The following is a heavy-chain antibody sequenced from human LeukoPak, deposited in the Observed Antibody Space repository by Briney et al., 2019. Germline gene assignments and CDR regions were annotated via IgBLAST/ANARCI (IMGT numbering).Heavy chain of an antibody. Sequence: GGSLRLSCAASGFTFSSYAMSWVRQAPGKGLEWVSAISGSGGSTYYADSVKGRFTISRDNSKNTLYLQMNSLRAEDTAVYYCAKAPRMDIVIVGWFDPWGQGTLVTVSS. CDR2: ISGSGGST. J-gene: IGHJ5*02. D-gene: IGHD2-2*03. V-gene: IGHV3-23*01. CDR3: AKAPRMDIVIVGWFDP. CDR1: GFTFSSYA.